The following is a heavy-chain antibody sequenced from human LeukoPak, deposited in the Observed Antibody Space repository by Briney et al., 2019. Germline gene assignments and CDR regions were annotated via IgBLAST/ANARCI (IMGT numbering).Heavy chain of an antibody. V-gene: IGHV1-18*01. CDR2: ISAYNGNT. CDR3: ARGLGDYYDSSGYYLYFDY. CDR1: GYTFTSYG. J-gene: IGHJ4*02. Sequence: ASVKVSCKASGYTFTSYGISWVRQAPGQGLEWMGWISAYNGNTNYAQKLQGRVTMTTDTSTSTAYMELRSLRSDDTAVYYCARGLGDYYDSSGYYLYFDYWGQGTLVTVSS. D-gene: IGHD3-22*01.